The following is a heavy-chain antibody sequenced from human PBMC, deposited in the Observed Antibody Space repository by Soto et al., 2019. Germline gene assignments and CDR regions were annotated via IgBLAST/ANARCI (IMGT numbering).Heavy chain of an antibody. CDR3: ARGMTTVTTFYY. Sequence: PSETLSLTCAVSGGSISSGGYSCNWIRQPPGKGLEWIGYIYHSGSTYYNPSLKSRVTISVDRSKNQFSLKLSSVTAADTAVYYCARGMTTVTTFYYWGQGTLVTVSS. V-gene: IGHV4-30-2*01. J-gene: IGHJ4*02. D-gene: IGHD4-17*01. CDR1: GGSISSGGYS. CDR2: IYHSGST.